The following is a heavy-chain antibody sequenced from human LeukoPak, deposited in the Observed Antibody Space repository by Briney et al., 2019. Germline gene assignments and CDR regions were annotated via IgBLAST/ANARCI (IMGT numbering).Heavy chain of an antibody. CDR2: INPNSGGT. Sequence: ASVKVSCTASGYTFTGYYMHWVRQAPGQGLEWMGWINPNSGGTNYAQKFQGRVTMTRDTSISTAYMELSRLRSDDTAVYYCARGLERRDAFDIWGQGTMVTVSS. V-gene: IGHV1-2*02. D-gene: IGHD1-1*01. CDR1: GYTFTGYY. CDR3: ARGLERRDAFDI. J-gene: IGHJ3*02.